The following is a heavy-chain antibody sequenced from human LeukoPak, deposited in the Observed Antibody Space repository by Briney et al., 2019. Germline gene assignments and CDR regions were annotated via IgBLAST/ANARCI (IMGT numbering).Heavy chain of an antibody. CDR3: AKDRYFYDSSGYLDY. J-gene: IGHJ4*02. D-gene: IGHD3-22*01. CDR1: GFTFSNYW. Sequence: GGSLRLSCAASGFTFSNYWMHWVRQAPGKGLVWVSAISGSGGSTYYADSVKGRFTISRDNSKNTLYLQMNSLRAEDTAVYYCAKDRYFYDSSGYLDYWGQGTLVTVSS. V-gene: IGHV3-23*01. CDR2: ISGSGGST.